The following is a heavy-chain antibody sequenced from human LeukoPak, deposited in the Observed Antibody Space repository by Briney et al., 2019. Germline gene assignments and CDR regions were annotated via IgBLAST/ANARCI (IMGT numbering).Heavy chain of an antibody. CDR2: FSGSGGRT. V-gene: IGHV3-23*01. D-gene: IGHD4-17*01. J-gene: IGHJ3*02. CDR3: VREMTTLTKYAFDI. Sequence: GGSLRLSCAASGFTFSNYAMSWVRQAPGKGLECISGFSGSGGRTFYADSVKGRFTISRDNSKNTLYLQMNSLRAEDTAVYYCVREMTTLTKYAFDIWGQGTMVTVSS. CDR1: GFTFSNYA.